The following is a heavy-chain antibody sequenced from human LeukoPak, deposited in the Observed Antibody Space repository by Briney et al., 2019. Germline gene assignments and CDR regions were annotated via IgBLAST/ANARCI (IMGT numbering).Heavy chain of an antibody. CDR2: INPNSGGT. D-gene: IGHD3-3*01. Sequence: GASVKVSCKASGYTFTGYYMHWVRQAPGRGLEWMGWINPNSGGTNYAQKFQGRVTMTRDTSISTAYMELSRLRSDDTAVYYCARGAEYYDFWSGYYQKPDAFDIWGQGTMVTVSS. V-gene: IGHV1-2*02. CDR1: GYTFTGYY. J-gene: IGHJ3*02. CDR3: ARGAEYYDFWSGYYQKPDAFDI.